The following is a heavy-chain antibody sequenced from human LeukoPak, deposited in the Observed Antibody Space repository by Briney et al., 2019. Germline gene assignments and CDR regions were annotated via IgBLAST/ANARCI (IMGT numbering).Heavy chain of an antibody. CDR2: IYYSGST. D-gene: IGHD5-18*01. J-gene: IGHJ4*02. Sequence: SETLSFTCTVSGGSISSSSYYWGWIRQPPGKGLEWIGSIYYSGSTYYNPSLKSRVTISVDTSKNQFSLKLSSVTAADTAVYFCARSGRYGNLDYWGQGTLVTVSS. CDR3: ARSGRYGNLDY. V-gene: IGHV4-39*07. CDR1: GGSISSSSYY.